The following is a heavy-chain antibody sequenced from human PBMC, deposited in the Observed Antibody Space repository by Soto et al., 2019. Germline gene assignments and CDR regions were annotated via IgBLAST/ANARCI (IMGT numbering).Heavy chain of an antibody. V-gene: IGHV4-4*02. CDR2: IYPSGST. D-gene: IGHD3-22*01. CDR1: GASISSSNW. J-gene: IGHJ4*02. CDR3: AGGTSGYYYLDS. Sequence: SETLSLTCDVSGASISSSNWWSWVRQSPGKGLQWIGEIYPSGSTNYSPSLETRLTMSVDKSKNQFSLRLGSVTAEDTAIYYCAGGTSGYYYLDSWGPGTLVTVSS.